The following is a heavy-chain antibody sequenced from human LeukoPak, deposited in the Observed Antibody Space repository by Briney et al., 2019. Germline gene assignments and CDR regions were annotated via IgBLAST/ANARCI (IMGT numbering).Heavy chain of an antibody. Sequence: GGSLRLSCAASGFTFSSYGMRWVRQAPGKGLEWVAVISYDGSNKYYADSVKGRFTISRDNSKNTLYLQMNSLRAEDTAVYYCAKPPFPYGSGKVAFDIWGQGTMVTVSS. D-gene: IGHD3-10*01. CDR1: GFTFSSYG. J-gene: IGHJ3*02. V-gene: IGHV3-30*18. CDR3: AKPPFPYGSGKVAFDI. CDR2: ISYDGSNK.